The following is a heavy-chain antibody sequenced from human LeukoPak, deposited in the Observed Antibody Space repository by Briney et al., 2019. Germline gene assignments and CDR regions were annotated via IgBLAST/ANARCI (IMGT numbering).Heavy chain of an antibody. D-gene: IGHD4-17*01. Sequence: SETLSLTCTVSSGSVSNNHYYWAWVRQPPGKGLEWLGSIFYSGNTHYNPSLKSPVTISIDTSKNQFSLKLSSVTAADTAVYYCARTTVTPPDYYYYGMDVWGQGTTVTVSS. CDR1: SGSVSNNHYY. CDR3: ARTTVTPPDYYYYGMDV. J-gene: IGHJ6*02. V-gene: IGHV4-39*07. CDR2: IFYSGNT.